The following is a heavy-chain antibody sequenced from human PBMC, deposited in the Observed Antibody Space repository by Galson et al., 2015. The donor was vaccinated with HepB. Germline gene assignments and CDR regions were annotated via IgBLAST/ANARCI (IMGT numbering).Heavy chain of an antibody. D-gene: IGHD6-19*01. CDR1: GGSIDSYY. V-gene: IGHV4-59*08. CDR2: IFYSGFT. Sequence: ETLSLTCTVSGGSIDSYYWSWIRQPPGEGLEYIGYIFYSGFTNYNPSLKSRVTMSVDTSENQFSLKLTSVTAADTAVYYCAALRVGGWYCFDYWAQGTLVTVSS. CDR3: AALRVGGWYCFDY. J-gene: IGHJ4*02.